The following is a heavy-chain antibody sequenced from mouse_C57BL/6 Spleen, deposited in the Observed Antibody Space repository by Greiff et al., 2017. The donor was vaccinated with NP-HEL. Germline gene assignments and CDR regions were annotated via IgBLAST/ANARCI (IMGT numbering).Heavy chain of an antibody. CDR1: GFTFSSYA. V-gene: IGHV5-9-1*02. Sequence: EVKLVESGEGLVKPGGSLKLSCAASGFTFSSYAMSWVRQTPEKRLAWVAYISSGGDYIYYADTVKGRFTISRDNARNTLYLQMSSLKSEDTAMYYCTREMNSSGYVRYAMDYWGQGTSVTVSS. CDR2: ISSGGDYI. D-gene: IGHD3-2*02. J-gene: IGHJ4*01. CDR3: TREMNSSGYVRYAMDY.